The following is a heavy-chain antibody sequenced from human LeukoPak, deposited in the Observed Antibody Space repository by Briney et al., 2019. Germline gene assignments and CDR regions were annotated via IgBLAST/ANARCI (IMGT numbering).Heavy chain of an antibody. CDR1: GFTFSSYW. CDR2: IKQDGSEK. D-gene: IGHD2-2*01. CDR3: AREATDIVVVPAAIYYYYYMDV. Sequence: PGGSLRLSCAASGFTFSSYWMNWVRQAPGKGLEWVANIKQDGSEKYYVDSMKGRFTISRDNAKNSLYLQMNSLRAEDTAVYYCAREATDIVVVPAAIYYYYYMDVWGKGTTVTVSS. J-gene: IGHJ6*03. V-gene: IGHV3-7*01.